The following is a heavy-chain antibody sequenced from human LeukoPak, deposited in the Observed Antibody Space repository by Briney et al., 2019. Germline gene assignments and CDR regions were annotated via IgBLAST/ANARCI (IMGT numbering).Heavy chain of an antibody. J-gene: IGHJ4*02. V-gene: IGHV3-21*04. CDR3: AKDGSLTRFDY. CDR1: GFTFSSYW. CDR2: ISSSSSYI. Sequence: GGSLRLSCAASGFTFSSYWMNWVRQAPGKGLEWVSSISSSSSYIYYADSVKGRFTISRDNAKNSLYLQMNSLRAEDTAVYYCAKDGSLTRFDYWGQGILVTVSS. D-gene: IGHD2-15*01.